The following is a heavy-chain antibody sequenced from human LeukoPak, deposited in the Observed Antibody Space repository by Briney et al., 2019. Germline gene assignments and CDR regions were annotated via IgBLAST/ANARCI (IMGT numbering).Heavy chain of an antibody. D-gene: IGHD3-10*01. CDR2: ISAYNGNT. CDR1: GYTFTSYG. J-gene: IGHJ4*02. V-gene: IGHV1-18*01. Sequence: ASVKVSCKASGYTFTSYGISWVRQAPGQGLEWMGWISAYNGNTNYAQKLQGRVTMTTDTSTSTAYMELSSLRSEDTAVYYCARAVITMVRGVIITEHFDYWGQGTLVTVSS. CDR3: ARAVITMVRGVIITEHFDY.